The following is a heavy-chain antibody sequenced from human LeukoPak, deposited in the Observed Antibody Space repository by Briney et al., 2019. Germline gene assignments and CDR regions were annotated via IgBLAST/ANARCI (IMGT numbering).Heavy chain of an antibody. J-gene: IGHJ4*02. V-gene: IGHV3-23*01. D-gene: IGHD3-9*01. CDR1: GFTFSSYA. Sequence: GGSLRLSCAASGFTFSSYAMSWVRQAPGKGLEWVSAISGSGGSTYYADSVKGRFTISRDNSKNTLYLQMNSLRAEDTAIYYCARGTYYNTLTGFRGRILGLDYWGQGTLVTVSS. CDR2: ISGSGGST. CDR3: ARGTYYNTLTGFRGRILGLDY.